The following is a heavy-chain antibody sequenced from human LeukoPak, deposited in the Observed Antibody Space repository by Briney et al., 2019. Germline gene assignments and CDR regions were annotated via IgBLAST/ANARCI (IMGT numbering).Heavy chain of an antibody. J-gene: IGHJ4*02. D-gene: IGHD6-13*01. CDR2: ITGGGLHT. V-gene: IGHV3-23*01. CDR1: GFIFGTYA. CDR3: AKGMRSPPN. Sequence: PGGSLRLSCAGSGFIFGTYAMSWVRQAPGKGLEWVSTITGGGLHTYYGDSVKGRFTISRDNSKNTVYLEMNSLRAEDTAFYYCAKGMRSPPNWGQGTLVTVSS.